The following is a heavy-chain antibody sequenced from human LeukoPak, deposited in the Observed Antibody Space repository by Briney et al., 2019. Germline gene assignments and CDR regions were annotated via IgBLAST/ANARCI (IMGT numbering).Heavy chain of an antibody. CDR3: ARNPPHYDIPDAFDI. CDR1: GGSISSYY. CDR2: IYTSGST. D-gene: IGHD3-9*01. J-gene: IGHJ3*02. V-gene: IGHV4-4*07. Sequence: SETLSLTCTVSGGSISSYYWSWIRQPAGKGLEWIGRIYTSGSTNYNPSLKSRVTMSVDTSKNQFSLKLSSVTAADTAVYYCARNPPHYDIPDAFDIWGQGTMVIVSS.